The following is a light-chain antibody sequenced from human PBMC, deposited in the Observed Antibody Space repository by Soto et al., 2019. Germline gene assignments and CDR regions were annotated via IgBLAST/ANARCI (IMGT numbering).Light chain of an antibody. CDR1: QSVSSY. V-gene: IGKV3-11*01. Sequence: EIVLTQSPATLSLSPGERATLSCRASQSVSSYLAWYQQKPGQAPRLLIYDASNRATGIPARFSGSGSGTDFTLTISSLDPEDFAVYYCQQRSNRLTFGGGTKVEIK. CDR2: DAS. CDR3: QQRSNRLT. J-gene: IGKJ4*01.